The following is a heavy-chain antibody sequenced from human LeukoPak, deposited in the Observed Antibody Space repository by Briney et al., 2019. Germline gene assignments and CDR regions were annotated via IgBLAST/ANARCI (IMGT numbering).Heavy chain of an antibody. Sequence: ASVTVSCTASGGTFSSYAISWVRQAPGQGLEWMGGIIPIFGTANYAQKFQGRVTITTDESTSTAYMELSSLRSEDTAVYYCARAPYAISTGYYNGWLNPWGQGTLVTVSS. CDR1: GGTFSSYA. CDR2: IIPIFGTA. J-gene: IGHJ5*02. V-gene: IGHV1-69*05. D-gene: IGHD3-9*01. CDR3: ARAPYAISTGYYNGWLNP.